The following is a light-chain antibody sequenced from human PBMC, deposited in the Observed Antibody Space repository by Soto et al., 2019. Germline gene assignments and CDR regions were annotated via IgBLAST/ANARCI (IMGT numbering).Light chain of an antibody. CDR3: AAWDDSLSGSYV. CDR2: RNN. Sequence: QSVLTQPPSASGTPGQRVTISCSGSSSNIGSNYVYWYQQLPGTVPKLLIYRNNQRPSGVPDRFSGSKSGTSASLAISGLRSEDEADYYCAAWDDSLSGSYVFGTGTQLTVL. V-gene: IGLV1-47*01. J-gene: IGLJ1*01. CDR1: SSNIGSNY.